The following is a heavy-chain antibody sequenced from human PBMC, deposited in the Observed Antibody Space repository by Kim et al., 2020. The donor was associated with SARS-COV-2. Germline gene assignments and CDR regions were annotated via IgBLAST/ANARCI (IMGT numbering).Heavy chain of an antibody. CDR1: GGSFSGYQ. Sequence: SETLSLTCAVYGGSFSGYQWSWVRQSPGKGLEWIGQINHTGSTNYNPSLKSRVTMSVDTSENQFSLKLTSVTATDTGVYYCARGVPGYWGQGSLVTVSS. CDR2: INHTGST. J-gene: IGHJ4*02. V-gene: IGHV4-34*01. CDR3: ARGVPGY.